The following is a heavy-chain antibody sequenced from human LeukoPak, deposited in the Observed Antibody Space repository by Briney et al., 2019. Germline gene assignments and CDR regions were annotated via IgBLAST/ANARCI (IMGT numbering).Heavy chain of an antibody. CDR1: GYSISSGYY. CDR3: ASANLGIYFDY. J-gene: IGHJ4*02. Sequence: PSETLSLTCTVSGYSISSGYYWGWIREPPGKGLEWIGSIYHSGSTYYNPSLKSRVTISVDTSKNQFSLKLSSVTAADTAVYYCASANLGIYFDYWGQGTLVTVSS. V-gene: IGHV4-38-2*02. D-gene: IGHD7-27*01. CDR2: IYHSGST.